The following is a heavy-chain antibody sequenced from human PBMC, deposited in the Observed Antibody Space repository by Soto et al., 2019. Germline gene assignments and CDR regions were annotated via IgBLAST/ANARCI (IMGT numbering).Heavy chain of an antibody. J-gene: IGHJ5*02. V-gene: IGHV4-39*07. Sequence: ETLSLTCTVSGASISKNTYYWGWFRQPPGKGLEWIGYMYYSGSTCYNPSLETGVTISVDTSKNQFSLKLTSVTPADTAVYYCARVKRSTSRLDPWGQGTLVTVSS. CDR2: MYYSGST. CDR1: GASISKNTYY. CDR3: ARVKRSTSRLDP. D-gene: IGHD1-26*01.